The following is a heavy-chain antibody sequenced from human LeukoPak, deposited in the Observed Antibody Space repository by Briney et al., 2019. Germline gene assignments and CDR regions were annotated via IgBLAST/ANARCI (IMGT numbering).Heavy chain of an antibody. J-gene: IGHJ4*01. CDR1: GYTFSNYG. D-gene: IGHD1-1*01. V-gene: IGHV1-18*01. Sequence: ASVKVSCKTSGYTFSNYGISWVRHAPGRGLEWMGWITAYNGNRLYAQRFQGRITLTTDTSTSTSYMELRSLEYDDTAIYYCARDNDKVVDHWGQGTLVTVSS. CDR2: ITAYNGNR. CDR3: ARDNDKVVDH.